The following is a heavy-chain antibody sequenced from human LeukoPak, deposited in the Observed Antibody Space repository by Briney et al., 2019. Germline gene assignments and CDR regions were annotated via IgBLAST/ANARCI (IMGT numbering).Heavy chain of an antibody. CDR3: ARKPKDCSGGTCYWYYFDY. V-gene: IGHV3-21*06. CDR2: VSGTSDYI. D-gene: IGHD2-15*01. Sequence: GGSLRLSCAASGFTFSSYSMNWVRQSPGKGLEWVSSVSGTSDYIYYADSVKGRFTISRDNGQNSLYLQMNSLRAEDTAVYYCARKPKDCSGGTCYWYYFDYWGQGTLVTVSS. CDR1: GFTFSSYS. J-gene: IGHJ4*02.